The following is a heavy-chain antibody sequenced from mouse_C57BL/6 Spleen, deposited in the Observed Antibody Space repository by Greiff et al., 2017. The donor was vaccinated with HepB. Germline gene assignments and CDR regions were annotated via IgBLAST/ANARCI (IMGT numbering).Heavy chain of an antibody. CDR3: TRKGPYGNYVDFDY. CDR1: GYTFTDYE. D-gene: IGHD2-1*01. Sequence: QVQLQQSGAELVRPGASVTLSCKASGYTFTDYEMHWVKQTPVHGLEWIGAIDPETGGTAYNQKFKGKAILTADKSSSTAYMELRSLTSEDSAAYYCTRKGPYGNYVDFDYWGQGTTLTVSS. V-gene: IGHV1-15*01. CDR2: IDPETGGT. J-gene: IGHJ2*01.